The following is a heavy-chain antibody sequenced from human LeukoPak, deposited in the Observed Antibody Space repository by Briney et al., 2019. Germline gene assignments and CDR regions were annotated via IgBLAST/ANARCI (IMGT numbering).Heavy chain of an antibody. CDR1: GLTFSSYG. Sequence: GGTLRLSCAASGLTFSSYGMHWVRQAPGKGLERVAVISYDGSNKYYADSVKGRFTISRDNSKNTLYLQMNSLRAEDTAVYYCAKDHSGSAYGMDVWGQGTTVTVSS. D-gene: IGHD1-26*01. J-gene: IGHJ6*02. CDR3: AKDHSGSAYGMDV. V-gene: IGHV3-30*18. CDR2: ISYDGSNK.